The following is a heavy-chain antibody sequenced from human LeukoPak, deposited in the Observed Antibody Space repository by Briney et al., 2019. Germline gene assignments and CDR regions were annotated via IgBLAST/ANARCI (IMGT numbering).Heavy chain of an antibody. J-gene: IGHJ4*02. D-gene: IGHD2-8*01. CDR2: IYTSGST. V-gene: IGHV4-4*07. CDR1: GGSLSRYH. CDR3: ARSLGYCTNGVCPRYFDY. Sequence: SETLSLTCTVSGGSLSRYHWSWIRQPAGKGLEWIGRIYTSGSTNYNPSLKSLVTMSVDTSKNQISPNMSSVTSADTAVYYCARSLGYCTNGVCPRYFDYWGQGTLVTVSS.